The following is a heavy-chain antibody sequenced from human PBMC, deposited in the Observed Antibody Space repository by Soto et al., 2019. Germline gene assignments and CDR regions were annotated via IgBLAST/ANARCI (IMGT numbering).Heavy chain of an antibody. Sequence: PSETLSLTCSVSGDSLRNHYWSWLRQPPGSRLEWLGHIFYNGDTTSYNPSLKSRVSMSVDTSKNQFSLELRSVSADDTAVYFCARVSYFRGFDWLFAFDSWGQGAPVTVS. CDR1: GDSLRNHY. CDR2: IFYNGDT. J-gene: IGHJ4*02. V-gene: IGHV4-59*11. CDR3: ARVSYFRGFDWLFAFDS. D-gene: IGHD3-9*01.